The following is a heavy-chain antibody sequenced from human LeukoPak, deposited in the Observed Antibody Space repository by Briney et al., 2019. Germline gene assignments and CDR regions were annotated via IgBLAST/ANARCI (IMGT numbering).Heavy chain of an antibody. CDR2: ISWNRNTI. J-gene: IGHJ5*02. V-gene: IGHV3-9*01. CDR1: GFSFNDYA. CDR3: RRQFLVGVS. D-gene: IGHD5/OR15-5a*01. Sequence: GGSLRLSCAASGFSFNDYAMHWVRQAPGKGLEWVSGISWNRNTIGYADSVRGRFTISRDNSKNTLYLQMNSLSAEDTAMYYCRRQFLVGVSWGPGTLVTVSS.